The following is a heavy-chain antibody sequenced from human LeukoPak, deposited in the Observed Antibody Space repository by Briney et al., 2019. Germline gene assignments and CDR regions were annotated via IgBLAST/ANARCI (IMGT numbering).Heavy chain of an antibody. CDR2: INPNSGGT. V-gene: IGHV1-2*02. CDR1: GYTFTGYY. CDR3: ARTRKNDCSGGSCYLGWFDP. Sequence: ASVKVSCKASGYTFTGYYMHWVRQAPGQGLEWMGWINPNSGGTNYAQKFQGRVTMTRDTSISTAYMELSRLRSDDTAVYYCARTRKNDCSGGSCYLGWFDPWGQGTLVTVSS. D-gene: IGHD2-15*01. J-gene: IGHJ5*02.